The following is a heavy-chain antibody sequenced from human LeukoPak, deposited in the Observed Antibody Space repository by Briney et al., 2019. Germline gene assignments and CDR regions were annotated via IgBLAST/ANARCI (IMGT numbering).Heavy chain of an antibody. CDR3: AREGILAYGETSKSSYAFDI. Sequence: SETLSLTCTVSGGSISSYYCSWIRQPAGKGLEWIGRIYTSGSTNYNPSLKSRVTMSVDTSKNQFSLKLSSVTAADTAVYYCAREGILAYGETSKSSYAFDIWGQGTMVTVSS. CDR2: IYTSGST. D-gene: IGHD3-9*01. V-gene: IGHV4-4*07. CDR1: GGSISSYY. J-gene: IGHJ3*02.